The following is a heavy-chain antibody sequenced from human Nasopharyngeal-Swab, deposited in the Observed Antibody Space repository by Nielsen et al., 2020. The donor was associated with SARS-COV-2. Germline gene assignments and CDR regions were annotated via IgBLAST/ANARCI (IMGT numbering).Heavy chain of an antibody. J-gene: IGHJ4*02. CDR3: ARDHKGSSPYFDY. Sequence: SETLSLTCTVSGGSVSSGSYYWSWIRQPPGKGLEWIGYIYYSGSTNYNPSLKSRVTISVDTSKNQFSLKLSPVTAADTAVYYCARDHKGSSPYFDYWGQGTLVTVSS. V-gene: IGHV4-61*01. CDR1: GGSVSSGSYY. D-gene: IGHD6-6*01. CDR2: IYYSGST.